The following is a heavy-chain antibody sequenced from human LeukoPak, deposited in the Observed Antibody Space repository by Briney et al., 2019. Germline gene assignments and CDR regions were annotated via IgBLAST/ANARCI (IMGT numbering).Heavy chain of an antibody. CDR3: ARRPYYYYGMDV. CDR1: GFTFSSYA. CDR2: ISSSSSTI. J-gene: IGHJ6*02. Sequence: GGSLRLSCAASGFTFSSYAMSWVRQAPGKGLEWVSYISSSSSTIYYADSVKGRFTISRDNAKNSLYLQMNSLRDEDTAVYYCARRPYYYYGMDVWGQGTTVTVSS. V-gene: IGHV3-48*02.